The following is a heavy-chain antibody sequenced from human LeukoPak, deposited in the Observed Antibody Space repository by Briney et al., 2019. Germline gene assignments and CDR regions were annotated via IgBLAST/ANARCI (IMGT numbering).Heavy chain of an antibody. D-gene: IGHD3-10*01. CDR2: ISGSDLST. CDR1: GFTFSSYA. J-gene: IGHJ4*02. CDR3: AKGHYGSGSYTGCFDY. V-gene: IGHV3-23*01. Sequence: GGSLRLSCAASGFTFSSYAMSWVRQAPGKGLEWVSTISGSDLSTYSSVSVKGRFTISRDNSKNTLYLQMNSLRAEDTAIYYCAKGHYGSGSYTGCFDYWGQGTLVTVSS.